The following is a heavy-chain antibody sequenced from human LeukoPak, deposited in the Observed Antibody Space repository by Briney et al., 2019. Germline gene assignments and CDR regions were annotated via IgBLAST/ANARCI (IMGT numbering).Heavy chain of an antibody. D-gene: IGHD2-8*01. Sequence: SGDYGWRRISKQKRKGLEWIGYIYYSGSTYYNPSLKSRVTISVDTSKNQFSLKLSSVTAADTAVYYCARTTYCTNGVCYIDYFDYWGQGTLVTVSS. CDR1: SGDYG. CDR3: ARTTYCTNGVCYIDYFDY. CDR2: IYYSGST. J-gene: IGHJ4*02. V-gene: IGHV4-31*02.